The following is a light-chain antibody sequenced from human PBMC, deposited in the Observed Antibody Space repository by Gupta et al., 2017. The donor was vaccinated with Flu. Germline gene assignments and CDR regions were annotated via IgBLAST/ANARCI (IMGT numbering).Light chain of an antibody. J-gene: IGKJ4*01. V-gene: IGKV3D-15*01. CDR3: QQYTKWPIS. CDR2: GAS. Sequence: EAVMTQSPVTLSASPAERVTLSCSASQNVGRNLAWYQQKPGRPPRLLIFGASTRAADVPARFRGSGSGTDFTLTIDGLQAEDFVVYFCQQYTKWPISFGGGTTVDIK. CDR1: QNVGRN.